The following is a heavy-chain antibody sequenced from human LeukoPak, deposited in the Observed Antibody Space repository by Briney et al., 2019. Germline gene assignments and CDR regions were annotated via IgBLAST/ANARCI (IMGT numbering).Heavy chain of an antibody. D-gene: IGHD3-10*02. CDR2: ISSSGSTI. CDR1: GFTFSSYE. Sequence: PGGSLRLSCAASGFTFSSYEMNWVRQAPGKGLEWVSYISSSGSTIYYADSVKGRFTISRDNDKQSLYLQMNSLSDEDTAVYYCAELGITMIGGVWGKGTTVTISS. J-gene: IGHJ6*04. CDR3: AELGITMIGGV. V-gene: IGHV3-48*03.